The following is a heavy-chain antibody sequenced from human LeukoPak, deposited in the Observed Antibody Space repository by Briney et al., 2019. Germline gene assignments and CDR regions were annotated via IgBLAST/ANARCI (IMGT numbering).Heavy chain of an antibody. D-gene: IGHD3-22*01. CDR2: ISASGGNT. Sequence: GGSLRLSCAASGFTFSNYNMNWVRQAPGKGLEWVSGISASGGNTYYADSVKGRFTISRENSKNTLYLQMNSLRAEDTAVYYCAKDQPHYYDSSGYYAFHWGQGTLVIVSS. CDR1: GFTFSNYN. V-gene: IGHV3-23*01. J-gene: IGHJ4*02. CDR3: AKDQPHYYDSSGYYAFH.